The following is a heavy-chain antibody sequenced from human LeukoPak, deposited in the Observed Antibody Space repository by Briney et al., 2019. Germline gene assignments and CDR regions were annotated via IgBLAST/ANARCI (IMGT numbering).Heavy chain of an antibody. CDR3: ARDAYNWNIDVFGI. Sequence: PGGSLRLSCAASGFTFSSYSMNWVRQAPGKGLEWVSSISSSSSYIYYADSVKGRFTISRDNAKNSLYLLMNSLRAEDTAVYYCARDAYNWNIDVFGIWGQGTMVTVSS. J-gene: IGHJ3*02. CDR1: GFTFSSYS. D-gene: IGHD1/OR15-1a*01. V-gene: IGHV3-21*01. CDR2: ISSSSSYI.